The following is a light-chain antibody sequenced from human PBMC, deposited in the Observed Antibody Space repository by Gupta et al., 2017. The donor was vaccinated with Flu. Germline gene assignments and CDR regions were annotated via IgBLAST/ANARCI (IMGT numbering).Light chain of an antibody. V-gene: IGLV2-14*01. CDR2: EVS. CDR3: SSYTSSSTLRV. CDR1: SSDVGGYNY. Sequence: QSSLPQPASVYGSPGQSITISCTGTSSDVGGYNYVSWYQQHPGKAPKLMIYEVSNRPSGVSNRFSGSKSGNTASLTISGLQAEDEADYYCSSYTSSSTLRVFGGGTKLTVL. J-gene: IGLJ3*02.